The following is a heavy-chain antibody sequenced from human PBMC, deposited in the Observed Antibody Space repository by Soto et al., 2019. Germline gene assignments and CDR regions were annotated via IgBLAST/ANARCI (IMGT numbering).Heavy chain of an antibody. CDR2: ISSSSSYI. CDR3: ARDSTSCHDRVC. Sequence: PGGLMRVSCAASGVTFGSYSVNWVRKAPGKGLEWVSSISSSSSYIYYADSVKGRFTISRDNAKNSLYLQMNSLRAEDTAVYYCARDSTSCHDRVCWGQGTMVTVSS. J-gene: IGHJ3*01. D-gene: IGHD2-2*01. V-gene: IGHV3-21*01. CDR1: GVTFGSYS.